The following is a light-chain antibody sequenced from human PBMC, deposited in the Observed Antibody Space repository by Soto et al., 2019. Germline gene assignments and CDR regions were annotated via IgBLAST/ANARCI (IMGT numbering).Light chain of an antibody. CDR3: SSYSSSTTHVV. Sequence: QSALTQPASVSGSPGRSVTISCTGTSTDVGDFNYVSWYQHLPGRAPKLIIYDVTNRPSGISYRFSASKSGRTASLTISGLPAADEADYYCSSYSSSTTHVVFGGGTKVTVL. J-gene: IGLJ2*01. V-gene: IGLV2-14*03. CDR2: DVT. CDR1: STDVGDFNY.